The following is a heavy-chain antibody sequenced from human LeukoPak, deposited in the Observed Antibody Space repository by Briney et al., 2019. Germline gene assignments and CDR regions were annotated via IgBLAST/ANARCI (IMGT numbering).Heavy chain of an antibody. J-gene: IGHJ6*03. CDR1: GFTFSSYS. CDR2: IDNSSNSI. D-gene: IGHD2-8*01. V-gene: IGHV3-21*06. CDR3: ARAVGYCTQTRFYEGLYYMDV. Sequence: GGSLRLSRAASGFTFSSYSMNWVRQAPGKGLDWVSSIDNSSNSIDYVDSMKGRFTISRDNANNSLYLQMNSLRAEDTAVYYCARAVGYCTQTRFYEGLYYMDVWGKGTTVTVSS.